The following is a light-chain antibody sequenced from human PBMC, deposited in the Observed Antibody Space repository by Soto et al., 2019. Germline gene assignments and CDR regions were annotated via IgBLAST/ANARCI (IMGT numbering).Light chain of an antibody. CDR1: QSVSSN. CDR3: QQYNNWPFT. J-gene: IGKJ3*01. CDR2: GAS. Sequence: EIVMTQSPATLSVSPGERATLSCRASQSVSSNLAWYQQKPGQAPRLLIYGASTRATGIPARFSGSGSGTEXTLTISXXQSEXFAVYYCQQYNNWPFTFGPGTKVDIK. V-gene: IGKV3-15*01.